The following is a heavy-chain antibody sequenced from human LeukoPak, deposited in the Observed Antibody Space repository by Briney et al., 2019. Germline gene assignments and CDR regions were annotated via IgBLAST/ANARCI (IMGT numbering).Heavy chain of an antibody. CDR1: GFIFSSYA. CDR3: AKDGSSGSYYWFDP. CDR2: ISASASHT. V-gene: IGHV3-23*01. Sequence: GGSLRLSCAASGFIFSSYAMSWVRQGPGMGPESVSAISASASHTYYADSVKGRFTISRDNSKNTLYLQMNSLRAEDTAVYYCAKDGSSGSYYWFDPWGQGTLVTVSS. D-gene: IGHD3-10*01. J-gene: IGHJ5*02.